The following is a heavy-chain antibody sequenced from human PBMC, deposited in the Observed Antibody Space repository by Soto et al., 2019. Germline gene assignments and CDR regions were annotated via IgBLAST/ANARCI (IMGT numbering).Heavy chain of an antibody. CDR1: GGSISSSNW. CDR2: IYHSGST. Sequence: PSETLSLTCAVSGGSISSSNWWSWVRQPPGKGLEWIGEIYHSGSTNYNPSLKSRVTISVDKSKNQFSLKLSSVTAADTAVYYCARDARYDYYYYYYGMDVWGKGTTVTVSS. D-gene: IGHD3-3*01. J-gene: IGHJ6*04. CDR3: ARDARYDYYYYYYGMDV. V-gene: IGHV4-4*02.